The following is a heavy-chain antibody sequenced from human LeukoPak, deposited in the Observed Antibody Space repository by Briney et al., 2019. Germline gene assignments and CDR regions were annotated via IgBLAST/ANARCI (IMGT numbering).Heavy chain of an antibody. CDR1: GFTFSNYA. CDR3: AKKRSSGGATQFDY. V-gene: IGHV3-23*01. D-gene: IGHD2-15*01. CDR2: TSGSGDDT. J-gene: IGHJ4*02. Sequence: PGGSLRLSCAASGFTFSNYAMHWVRQAPGKGLEWVSSTSGSGDDTYYADSVKGRFTLSRDNSKNTLYLQMNSLRADDTAVYYCAKKRSSGGATQFDYWGQGTLVTVSS.